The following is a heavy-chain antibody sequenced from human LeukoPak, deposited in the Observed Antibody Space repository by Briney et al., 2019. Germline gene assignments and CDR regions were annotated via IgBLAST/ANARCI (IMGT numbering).Heavy chain of an antibody. CDR1: GGSISSSSYY. Sequence: SETLSLTCTVSGGSISSSSYYWGWIRQPPGKGLEWIGSIYYSGSTYYNPSLKSRVTISVDTSKNQFSLKLSSVTAADTAVYYCARHVGSSTSPVDYWGQGTLVTVSS. CDR3: ARHVGSSTSPVDY. D-gene: IGHD2-2*01. V-gene: IGHV4-39*01. CDR2: IYYSGST. J-gene: IGHJ4*02.